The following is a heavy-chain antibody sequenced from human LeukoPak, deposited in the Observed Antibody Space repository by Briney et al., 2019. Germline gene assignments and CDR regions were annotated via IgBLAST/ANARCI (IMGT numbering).Heavy chain of an antibody. CDR1: GGSMDGHY. J-gene: IGHJ5*02. Sequence: SETLSLTCSVSGGSMDGHYWSWIRQPPGKTLEWIGYIYSSGNISYNPSLKSRVTLSIDTPKNQFSMHLTSVTAADTAVYYCAKMVGGNWLDPWGQGTLVTVSS. CDR2: IYSSGNI. D-gene: IGHD3-10*01. V-gene: IGHV4-4*08. CDR3: AKMVGGNWLDP.